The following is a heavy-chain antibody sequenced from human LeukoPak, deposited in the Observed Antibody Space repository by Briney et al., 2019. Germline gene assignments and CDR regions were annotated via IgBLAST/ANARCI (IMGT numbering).Heavy chain of an antibody. J-gene: IGHJ3*02. V-gene: IGHV3-21*04. D-gene: IGHD4-17*01. CDR2: ISGSSSYI. CDR1: GFTFSSYN. Sequence: GGSLRLSCAASGFTFSSYNMNWVRQAPGKGLEWVSSISGSSSYIYYADSVKGRFTISRDNAKNSLYLQMNSLRAEDTALYYCAKTYGDYDAFDIWGQGTMVTVSS. CDR3: AKTYGDYDAFDI.